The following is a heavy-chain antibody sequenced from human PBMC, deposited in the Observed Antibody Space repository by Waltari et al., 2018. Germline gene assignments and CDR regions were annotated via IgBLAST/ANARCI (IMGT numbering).Heavy chain of an antibody. CDR1: GFTFSSYG. CDR2: KGYDGSNK. J-gene: IGHJ4*02. Sequence: QVQLVESGGGVVQPGRSLRLSCAASGFTFSSYGMHWVRQAPGKGLEWVAVKGYDGSNKYYADSVKGRFTIARDNSKNTLYLQMNSLRAEDTAVYYCAKDRNSGIDYWGQGTLVTVSS. CDR3: AKDRNSGIDY. V-gene: IGHV3-33*06.